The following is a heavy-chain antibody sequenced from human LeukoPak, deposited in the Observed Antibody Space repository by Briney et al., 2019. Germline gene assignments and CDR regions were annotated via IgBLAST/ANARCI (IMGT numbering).Heavy chain of an antibody. D-gene: IGHD3-10*01. Sequence: PGGSLRLSCAASGFTFSSYAMSWARQAPGKGLEWVSAISGSGGSTYYADSVKGRFTISRDNSKNTLYLQMNSLRAEDTAVYYCAKDFTSGSYGNWFDPWGQGTLVTVSS. V-gene: IGHV3-23*01. CDR3: AKDFTSGSYGNWFDP. CDR2: ISGSGGST. CDR1: GFTFSSYA. J-gene: IGHJ5*02.